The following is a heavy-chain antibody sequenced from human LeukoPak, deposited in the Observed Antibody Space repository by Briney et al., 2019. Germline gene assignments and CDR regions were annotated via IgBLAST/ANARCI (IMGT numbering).Heavy chain of an antibody. CDR2: INHSGGA. D-gene: IGHD3-22*01. V-gene: IGHV4-34*01. Sequence: SETLSLTCAVYGGSFSDYYWNWIRQPPGKGLEWIGEINHSGGAKYNPSLKSRVTISVDTSKNQFSLKLSSVTAADTAVYYCARLTTRKTTYYYYYMDVWGKGTTVTISS. CDR3: ARLTTRKTTYYYYYMDV. J-gene: IGHJ6*03. CDR1: GGSFSDYY.